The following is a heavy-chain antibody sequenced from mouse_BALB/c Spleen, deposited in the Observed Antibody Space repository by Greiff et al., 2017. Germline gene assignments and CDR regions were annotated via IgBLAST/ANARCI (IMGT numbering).Heavy chain of an antibody. CDR3: ARDDYWYLDV. CDR1: GFTFSSYT. Sequence: EVQGVESGGGLVKPGGSLKLSCAASGFTFSSYTMSWVRQTPEKRLEWVATISSGGSYTYYPDSVKGRFTISRDNAKNTLYLQMSSLKSEDTAMYYCARDDYWYLDVGGAGTTVTVSS. J-gene: IGHJ1*01. V-gene: IGHV5-6-4*01. CDR2: ISSGGSYT.